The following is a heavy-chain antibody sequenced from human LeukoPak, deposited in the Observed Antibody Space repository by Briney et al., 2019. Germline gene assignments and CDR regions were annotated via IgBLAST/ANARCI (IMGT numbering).Heavy chain of an antibody. CDR3: ARCKRPMFWGSYRYFDY. CDR1: GFTFSDYY. Sequence: GGSLRLSCAASGFTFSDYYMSWIRQAPGKGLEWVSYISSSSSTIYYADSVKGRFTISRDNAKNSLYLQLNSLRAEDTAVYYCARCKRPMFWGSYRYFDYWGQGTLVTVSS. J-gene: IGHJ4*02. D-gene: IGHD3-16*02. CDR2: ISSSSSTI. V-gene: IGHV3-11*04.